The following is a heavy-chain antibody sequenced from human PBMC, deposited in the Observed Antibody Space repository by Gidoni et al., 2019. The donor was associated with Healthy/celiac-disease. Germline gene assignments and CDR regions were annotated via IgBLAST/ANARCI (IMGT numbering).Heavy chain of an antibody. D-gene: IGHD3-3*01. J-gene: IGHJ6*02. CDR2: IIPIFGTA. CDR1: GGPFSSYA. Sequence: QVQLVQSGAEVKKPGSSVKVSCQASGGPFSSYAFSWVRQAPGQGLEWMGGIIPIFGTANYEQKFQGRVTITADESTGTAYMELSSLRSEDTAVYYCARQSTIFGGPLLGMDVWGQGTTVTVSS. CDR3: ARQSTIFGGPLLGMDV. V-gene: IGHV1-69*01.